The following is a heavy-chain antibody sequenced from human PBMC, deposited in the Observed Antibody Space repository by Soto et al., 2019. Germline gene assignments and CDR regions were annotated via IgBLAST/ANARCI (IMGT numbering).Heavy chain of an antibody. V-gene: IGHV1-69*02. D-gene: IGHD3-10*01. CDR3: ATNYGSGSTHFDY. Sequence: QVQLVQSGAEVKKPGSSVRLSCTASGDTFSFYTISWVRQAPGQGPEWMGRVIPMVGMADYPQKFQGRVTISADKLTSTVYMVMSSLRSDDTAVYFCATNYGSGSTHFDYWGQGTLVTVSS. CDR2: VIPMVGMA. J-gene: IGHJ4*02. CDR1: GDTFSFYT.